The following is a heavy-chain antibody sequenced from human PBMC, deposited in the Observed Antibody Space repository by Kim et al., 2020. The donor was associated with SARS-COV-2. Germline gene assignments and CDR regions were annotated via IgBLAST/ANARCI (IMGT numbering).Heavy chain of an antibody. V-gene: IGHV4-39*01. Sequence: SETLSLTCTVSGGSISSSSYYWGWIRQPPGKGLEWIGSIYYSGSTYYNPSLKSRVTISVDTSKNQFSLKLSSVTAADTAVYYCARPTAKTYDYVWGSYRYTGWFDPWGQGTLVTVSS. CDR3: ARPTAKTYDYVWGSYRYTGWFDP. CDR2: IYYSGST. J-gene: IGHJ5*02. D-gene: IGHD3-16*02. CDR1: GGSISSSSYY.